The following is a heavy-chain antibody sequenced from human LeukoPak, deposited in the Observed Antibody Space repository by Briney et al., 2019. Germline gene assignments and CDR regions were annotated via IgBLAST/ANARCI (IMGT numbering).Heavy chain of an antibody. CDR1: GYSFTSYW. V-gene: IGHV5-51*01. D-gene: IGHD2-2*02. CDR2: IYPGYSDT. Sequence: GESLKISCKGSGYSFTSYWIGWVRQMPGKGLEWMGIIYPGYSDTRYSASFQGQVTISADKSISTDYLQWSSMKASDTAMYYCARRKGVPAAILPNYYYYYMDVWGKGTTVTVSS. J-gene: IGHJ6*03. CDR3: ARRKGVPAAILPNYYYYYMDV.